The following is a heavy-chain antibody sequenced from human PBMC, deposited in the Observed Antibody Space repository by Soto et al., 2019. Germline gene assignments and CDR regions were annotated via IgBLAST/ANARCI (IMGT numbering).Heavy chain of an antibody. CDR3: ATWHEREHAYDV. J-gene: IGHJ3*01. CDR1: GLTISGKKY. V-gene: IGHV3-53*01. D-gene: IGHD1-1*01. Sequence: DVQLVESGGGLIQPGESLRLSCAAFGLTISGKKYVAWVRQAPGKGLEWVSALYDVDGSFYADSVKGRFTTSSDSSKTTVYLQMNDLRPDDTAVYHCATWHEREHAYDVWGQGTTVIVSS. CDR2: LYDVDGS.